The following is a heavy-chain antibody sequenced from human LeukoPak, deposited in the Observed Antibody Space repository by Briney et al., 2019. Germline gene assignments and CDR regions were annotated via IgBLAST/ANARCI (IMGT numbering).Heavy chain of an antibody. CDR2: MYYNGST. CDR1: GVSTSSYY. J-gene: IGHJ5*02. D-gene: IGHD1-26*01. V-gene: IGHV4-59*12. Sequence: SETLSLTCTVSGVSTSSYYWSWIRQPPGKRLEWIGYMYYNGSTNSNPSLKSRVTISVDTSKNQFSLKLSSVTAADTAVYYCAAGSTSYMSQSPWGQGTLVTVSS. CDR3: AAGSTSYMSQSP.